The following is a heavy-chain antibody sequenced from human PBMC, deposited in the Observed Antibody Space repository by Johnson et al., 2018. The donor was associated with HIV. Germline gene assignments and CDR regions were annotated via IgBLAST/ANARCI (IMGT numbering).Heavy chain of an antibody. J-gene: IGHJ3*02. CDR1: EFTFSNYA. CDR2: ISYDGTNK. D-gene: IGHD3-10*01. CDR3: ARDMRYYRGAFDI. V-gene: IGHV3-30*03. Sequence: QVQLVESGGGVVQPGKSLRIYCAVSEFTFSNYAMHWVRLPPGKGLQWVAVISYDGTNKYYADSVKGRFTISRDNSKNTLYLQMNSLRAEDTAVYYCARDMRYYRGAFDIWGQGTMVTVSS.